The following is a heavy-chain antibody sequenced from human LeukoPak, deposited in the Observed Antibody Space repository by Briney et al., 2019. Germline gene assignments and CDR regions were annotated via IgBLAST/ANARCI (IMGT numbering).Heavy chain of an antibody. CDR1: GNTFTDHY. D-gene: IGHD2-8*01. CDR3: ARPYCKNGVCLVWLDP. CDR2: INPHSGDA. Sequence: ASVKVSCKASGNTFTDHYMHWVRQAPGQGLEWMGEINPHSGDANYAQKFQGRVTLTRDTSISTAYMELSSLRPDDTAVYYCARPYCKNGVCLVWLDPWGQGTLVTVSS. J-gene: IGHJ5*02. V-gene: IGHV1-2*02.